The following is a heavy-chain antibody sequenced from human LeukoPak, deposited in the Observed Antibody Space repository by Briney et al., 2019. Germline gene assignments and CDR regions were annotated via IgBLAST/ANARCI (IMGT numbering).Heavy chain of an antibody. V-gene: IGHV3-23*01. Sequence: GGSLRLSCAASGFTFSSYAMSWVRQAPGKGLEWVSAISGSGGSTYYADSVKGRFTISRDNSKNTLYLQMNSLRAEDTAVYYCAKKDCSSTSCLGYFQHWGQGTLVTVSS. CDR2: ISGSGGST. CDR1: GFTFSSYA. D-gene: IGHD2-2*01. J-gene: IGHJ1*01. CDR3: AKKDCSSTSCLGYFQH.